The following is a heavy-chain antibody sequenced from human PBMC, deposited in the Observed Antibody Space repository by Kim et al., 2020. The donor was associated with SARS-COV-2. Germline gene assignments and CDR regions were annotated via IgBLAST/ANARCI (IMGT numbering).Heavy chain of an antibody. CDR3: ARGEYSANY. CDR1: GFTFSRYS. V-gene: IGHV3-21*01. Sequence: GGSLRLSCEASGFTFSRYSMDWIRQAPGKGLEWVSSISSSSTYTYYADSVKGRFTISRDNAKNTLYLQVDSLRHDDTAVYYCARGEYSANYWGQGTLVTVSS. CDR2: ISSSSTYT. D-gene: IGHD6-6*01. J-gene: IGHJ4*02.